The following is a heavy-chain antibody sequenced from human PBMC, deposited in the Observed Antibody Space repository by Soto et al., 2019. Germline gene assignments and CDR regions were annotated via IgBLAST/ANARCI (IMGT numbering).Heavy chain of an antibody. CDR3: ARSYCSGGSCYSRYYYGMDV. D-gene: IGHD2-15*01. V-gene: IGHV3-33*01. CDR2: IWYDGSSK. J-gene: IGHJ6*02. CDR1: GFTFSSYG. Sequence: QVQLVESGGGVVQPGRSLRLSCAASGFTFSSYGMHWVRQAPGKGLEWVAVIWYDGSSKYYADSVKGRFTISRDNSKNTLYLQMNSLRAEDTAVYYCARSYCSGGSCYSRYYYGMDVWGQGTTVTVSS.